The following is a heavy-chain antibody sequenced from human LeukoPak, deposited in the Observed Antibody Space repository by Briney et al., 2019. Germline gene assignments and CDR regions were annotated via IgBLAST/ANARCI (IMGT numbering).Heavy chain of an antibody. V-gene: IGHV3-30-3*01. CDR3: AKGRITMIVVVIIPPDY. Sequence: PGGSLRLSCAASGFTFSSYAMHWVRQAPGKGLEWVAVISYDGSNKYYADSVKGRFTISRDNSKNTLYLQMNSLRAEDTAVYYCAKGRITMIVVVIIPPDYWGQGTLVTVSS. D-gene: IGHD3-22*01. CDR1: GFTFSSYA. J-gene: IGHJ4*02. CDR2: ISYDGSNK.